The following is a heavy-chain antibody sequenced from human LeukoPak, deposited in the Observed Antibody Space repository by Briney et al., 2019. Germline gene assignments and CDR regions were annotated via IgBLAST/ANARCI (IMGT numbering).Heavy chain of an antibody. CDR1: GGTFSSYA. D-gene: IGHD4-23*01. J-gene: IGHJ4*02. Sequence: SVKVSCKASGGTFSSYAISWVRQAPGQGLERMGRIIPILGIANYAQKFQGRVTITADKSTSTAYMELSSLRSEDTAVYYCARDGDGGNSDYWGQGTLVTVSS. CDR3: ARDGDGGNSDY. CDR2: IIPILGIA. V-gene: IGHV1-69*04.